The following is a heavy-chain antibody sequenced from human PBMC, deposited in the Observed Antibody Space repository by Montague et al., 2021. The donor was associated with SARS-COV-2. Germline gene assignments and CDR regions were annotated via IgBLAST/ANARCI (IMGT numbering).Heavy chain of an antibody. Sequence: SETLSLTCTVSGASVRTYYWSWIRQSAGKKLEWIGRLYTSGSTYYNPSFKSRVTMSLDTSKNLFSLNLSSMTAADTAVYYCARDGADYSFAYYHAMDVWGQGIAVTVSS. V-gene: IGHV4-4*07. CDR2: LYTSGST. CDR3: ARDGADYSFAYYHAMDV. CDR1: GASVRTYY. D-gene: IGHD5-12*01. J-gene: IGHJ6*02.